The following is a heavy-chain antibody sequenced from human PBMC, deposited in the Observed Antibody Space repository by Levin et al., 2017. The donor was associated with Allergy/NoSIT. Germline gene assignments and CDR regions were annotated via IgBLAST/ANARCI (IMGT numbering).Heavy chain of an antibody. J-gene: IGHJ4*02. CDR3: ARVSPGIAAAGLPLDSSFDY. V-gene: IGHV4-4*02. CDR2: IYHSGST. D-gene: IGHD6-13*01. CDR1: GGSISSSNW. Sequence: PSETLSLTCAVSGGSISSSNWWSWVRQPPGKGLEWIGEIYHSGSTNYNPSLKSRVTISVDKSKNQFSLKLSSVTAADTAVYYCARVSPGIAAAGLPLDSSFDYWGQGTLVTVSS.